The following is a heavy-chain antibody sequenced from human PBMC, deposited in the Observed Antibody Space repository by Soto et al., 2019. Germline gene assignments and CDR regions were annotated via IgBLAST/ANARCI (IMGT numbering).Heavy chain of an antibody. Sequence: GASVKVSCKASGYTFTGYYMHWVRQAPGQGLEWMGWINPNSGGTNYAQKFQGWVTMTRDTSISTAYMELSRLRSDDTAVYYCARARGQQQLVPHYYGMDVWGQGTTVTVSS. CDR2: INPNSGGT. V-gene: IGHV1-2*04. CDR1: GYTFTGYY. CDR3: ARARGQQQLVPHYYGMDV. D-gene: IGHD6-13*01. J-gene: IGHJ6*02.